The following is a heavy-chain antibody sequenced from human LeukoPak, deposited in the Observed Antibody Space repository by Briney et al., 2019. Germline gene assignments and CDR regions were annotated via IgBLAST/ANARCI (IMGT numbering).Heavy chain of an antibody. CDR2: IVVGSGNT. CDR1: GFTFTSSA. D-gene: IGHD3-10*01. V-gene: IGHV1-58*02. CDR3: VAGGGSGSYSFFDY. Sequence: SVKVSCKASGFTFTSSAMQWVRQARGQRLEWIGWIVVGSGNTNYAQKFQERVTITRDMSTSTAYMELSSLRSEDTAVYYCVAGGGSGSYSFFDYWGQGTLVTVSS. J-gene: IGHJ4*02.